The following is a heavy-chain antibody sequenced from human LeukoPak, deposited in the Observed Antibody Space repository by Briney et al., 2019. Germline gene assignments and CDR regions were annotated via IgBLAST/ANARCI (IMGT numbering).Heavy chain of an antibody. J-gene: IGHJ5*02. Sequence: GASVKVSCKASGYSFTGYYVHWVRQAPGQGLEWMGWINPNSGGTGYAQKFQGRVTMTRDTSISTVYMELSRLRSDDTAFYYCARDYTAVAENWFDPWGQGTLVTVSS. CDR3: ARDYTAVAENWFDP. CDR1: GYSFTGYY. D-gene: IGHD6-19*01. CDR2: INPNSGGT. V-gene: IGHV1-2*02.